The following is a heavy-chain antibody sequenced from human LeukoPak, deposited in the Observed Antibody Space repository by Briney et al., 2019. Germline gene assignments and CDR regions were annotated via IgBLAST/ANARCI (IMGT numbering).Heavy chain of an antibody. J-gene: IGHJ4*02. V-gene: IGHV3-23*01. D-gene: IGHD6-13*01. Sequence: PGGSLRLSCVASGFTFNNYDMSWVRLAPGKGLQWVSFISYSGGATYYADSVKGRFTISRDNAKSSLYLQLNSLRADDTAIYYCARGPTTIGGAGKGYFDYWGQEVLVLVSS. CDR2: ISYSGGAT. CDR1: GFTFNNYD. CDR3: ARGPTTIGGAGKGYFDY.